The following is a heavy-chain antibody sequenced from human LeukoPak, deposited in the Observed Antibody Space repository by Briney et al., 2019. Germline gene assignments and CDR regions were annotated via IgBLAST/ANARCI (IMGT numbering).Heavy chain of an antibody. V-gene: IGHV4-59*01. Sequence: SETLSLTCTVSGGSIGSYYWSWIRQPPGKGLEWIGYIYYSGSTNYNPSLKSRVTISVDTSKNQFSLKLSSVTAADTAVYYCARREGQYEPYNWGQGTMVTVSS. CDR3: ARREGQYEPYN. CDR2: IYYSGST. CDR1: GGSIGSYY. J-gene: IGHJ3*01. D-gene: IGHD5-24*01.